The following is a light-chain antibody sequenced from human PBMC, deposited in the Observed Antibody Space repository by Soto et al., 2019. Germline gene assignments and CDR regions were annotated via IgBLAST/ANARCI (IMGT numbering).Light chain of an antibody. CDR3: QLCGRSTQVT. Sequence: EVVLTQSPGTLSLSPGERATLSCRASQSVSSSYLAWYQQKPGQAPRLLIYGASSRATGNPDRFSGSGSGTDFTLTISRLEPEDFAAYCCQLCGRSTQVTVGGVTKVEIK. CDR1: QSVSSSY. J-gene: IGKJ4*01. V-gene: IGKV3-20*01. CDR2: GAS.